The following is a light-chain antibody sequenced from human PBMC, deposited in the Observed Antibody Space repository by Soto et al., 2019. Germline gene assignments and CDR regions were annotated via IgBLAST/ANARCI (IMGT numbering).Light chain of an antibody. Sequence: QSALTQPASVSGSPGQSITISCTGTSSDIGGYDYVSWYQQHPGKAPKLIIFEVSNRPSGVSNRFSGSKSGNTASLTISGLQAEDEADYYCSSYAPFTTVIFGGGTKLTVL. CDR3: SSYAPFTTVI. CDR1: SSDIGGYDY. V-gene: IGLV2-14*01. CDR2: EVS. J-gene: IGLJ2*01.